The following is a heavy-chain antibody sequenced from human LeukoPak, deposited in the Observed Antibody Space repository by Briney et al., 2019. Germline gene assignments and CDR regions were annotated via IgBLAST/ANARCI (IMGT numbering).Heavy chain of an antibody. CDR3: ATNLLHDYEGS. CDR2: INTDGTVT. V-gene: IGHV3-74*01. CDR1: GFTFSKYW. J-gene: IGHJ4*02. Sequence: GGSLRLSCAASGFTFSKYWMLWVRQAPGKGLESVSRINTDGTVTTYADSVKGRFTVSRDNADNTMFLQMNSVRDEDTAVYYCATNLLHDYEGSWGQGTLVTVSS. D-gene: IGHD4-17*01.